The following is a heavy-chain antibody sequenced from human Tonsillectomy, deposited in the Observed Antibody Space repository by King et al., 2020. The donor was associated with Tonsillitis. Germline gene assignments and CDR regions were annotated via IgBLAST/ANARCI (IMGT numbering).Heavy chain of an antibody. CDR2: MNPSGGST. CDR3: ASGGTWYYFDY. J-gene: IGHJ4*02. D-gene: IGHD6-13*01. V-gene: IGHV1-46*01. Sequence: QVQLVESGAEVKKPGASVKVSCKASGSAFSRYYMHWVRQAPGQGLEWMGIMNPSGGSTNYAQKFQGRVTMTRDTSTSTVYMEVSSLRSEDTAVYYCASGGTWYYFDYWGQGSLVTVSS. CDR1: GSAFSRYY.